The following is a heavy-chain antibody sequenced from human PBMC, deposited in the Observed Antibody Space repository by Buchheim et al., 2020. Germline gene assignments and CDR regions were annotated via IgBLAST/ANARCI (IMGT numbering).Heavy chain of an antibody. CDR3: AKDNGDYYNRYYFDY. V-gene: IGHV3-30*18. J-gene: IGHJ4*02. D-gene: IGHD4-17*01. CDR2: ISYDGSNK. CDR1: GFTFSSYG. Sequence: QVQLVESGGGVVQPGRFLRLSCAASGFTFSSYGMHWVRRAPGKGLEWVAVISYDGSNKYYADSVKGRFTISRDNSKNTLYLQMNSLRAEDTAVYYCAKDNGDYYNRYYFDYWGQGTL.